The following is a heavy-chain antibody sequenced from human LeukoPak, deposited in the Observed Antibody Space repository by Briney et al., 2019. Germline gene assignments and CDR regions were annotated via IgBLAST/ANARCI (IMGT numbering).Heavy chain of an antibody. J-gene: IGHJ6*02. V-gene: IGHV1-8*01. CDR2: MNPNSGNT. Sequence: ASVKVSCKASGYTFTSYDINWVRQATGQGLEWMGWMNPNSGNTGYAQKFQGRVTITADKSTSTAYMELSSLRSEDTAVYYCARDPGEHHIVATIRGDYYYYGMDVWGQGTTVTVSS. CDR3: ARDPGEHHIVATIRGDYYYYGMDV. D-gene: IGHD5-12*01. CDR1: GYTFTSYD.